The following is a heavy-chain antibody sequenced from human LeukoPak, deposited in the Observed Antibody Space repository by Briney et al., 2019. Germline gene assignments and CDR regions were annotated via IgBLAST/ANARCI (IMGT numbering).Heavy chain of an antibody. D-gene: IGHD3-22*01. V-gene: IGHV1-69*13. CDR3: ARGGYYYDSSGYSHLPDY. J-gene: IGHJ4*02. Sequence: SVKVSCKASGGTFSSYALSWVRQAPGQGLEWMGGIIPIVGTTNYAQMFQGRVTITADESTSTAYMELSSLRSEDTAVYYCARGGYYYDSSGYSHLPDYWGQGTLVTVSA. CDR1: GGTFSSYA. CDR2: IIPIVGTT.